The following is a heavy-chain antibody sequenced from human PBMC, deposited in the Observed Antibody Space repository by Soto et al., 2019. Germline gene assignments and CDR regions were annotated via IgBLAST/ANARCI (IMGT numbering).Heavy chain of an antibody. Sequence: PGGSLRLSCAASGFTFSSYSMNWVRQAPGKGLEWVSSISSSSSYIYYADSVKGRFTISRDSAKNSLYLQMNSLRAEDTAVYYCAREMLGWGGYYYYGMDVWGQGTTVTVSS. CDR3: AREMLGWGGYYYYGMDV. V-gene: IGHV3-21*01. J-gene: IGHJ6*02. CDR2: ISSSSSYI. D-gene: IGHD3-16*01. CDR1: GFTFSSYS.